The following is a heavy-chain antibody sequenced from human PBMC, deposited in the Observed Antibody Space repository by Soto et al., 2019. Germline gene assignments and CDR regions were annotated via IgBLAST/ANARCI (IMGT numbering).Heavy chain of an antibody. CDR3: ARDRDSDDSRAYQGVDWYFEL. CDR2: IWYDGSHA. CDR1: GFIFSNYG. J-gene: IGHJ2*01. V-gene: IGHV3-33*01. D-gene: IGHD3-22*01. Sequence: QVQLVESGGGVVQPGRSLRLSCAASGFIFSNYGMHWVRQAPGKGLAWVAVIWYDGSHASYADSVKGRFTISRDNSKNTLLRQMNNLRAEDTAVNYGARDRDSDDSRAYQGVDWYFELGGRGTLVTVSS.